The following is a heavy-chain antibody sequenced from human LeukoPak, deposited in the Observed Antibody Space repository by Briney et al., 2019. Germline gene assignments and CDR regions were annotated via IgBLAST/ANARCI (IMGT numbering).Heavy chain of an antibody. V-gene: IGHV3-21*01. J-gene: IGHJ4*02. CDR3: ARVAVAGEEVDY. D-gene: IGHD6-19*01. CDR1: GFTFSSYS. Sequence: GGSLRLSCAASGFTFSSYSMNWVRQAPGKGLEWVSSISSSSSYIYYADSVKGRFTISRDNAKNSLYLQMNSLKAEDTAVYYCARVAVAGEEVDYWGQGTLVTVSS. CDR2: ISSSSSYI.